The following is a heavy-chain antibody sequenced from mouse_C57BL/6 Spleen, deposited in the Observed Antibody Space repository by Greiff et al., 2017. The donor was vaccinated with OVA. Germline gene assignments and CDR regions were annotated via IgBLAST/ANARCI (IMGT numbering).Heavy chain of an antibody. J-gene: IGHJ1*03. CDR1: GYTFTDYE. Sequence: VQLQQSGAELVRPGASVTLSCKASGYTFTDYEMHWVKQTPVHGLEWIGAIDPEPGGTAYNQKFKGKAILTADKSSSTAYMELRSLTSEDSAVYYCTRNDGSSYNWYFDVWGTGTTVTVSS. CDR3: TRNDGSSYNWYFDV. CDR2: IDPEPGGT. V-gene: IGHV1-15*01. D-gene: IGHD1-1*01.